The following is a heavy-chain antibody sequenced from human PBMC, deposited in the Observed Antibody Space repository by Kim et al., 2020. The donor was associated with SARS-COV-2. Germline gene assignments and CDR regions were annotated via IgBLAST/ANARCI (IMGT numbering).Heavy chain of an antibody. V-gene: IGHV1-69*04. J-gene: IGHJ4*02. CDR3: ARETREYYFDY. CDR2: A. D-gene: IGHD1-7*01. Sequence: ANYAQKFQRRVTITADKSTSTAYMELSSLRSEDTAVYYCARETREYYFDYWGQGTLVTVSS.